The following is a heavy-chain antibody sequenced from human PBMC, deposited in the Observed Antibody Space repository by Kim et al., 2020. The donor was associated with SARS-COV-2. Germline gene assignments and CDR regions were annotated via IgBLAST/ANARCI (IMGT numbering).Heavy chain of an antibody. CDR3: ARDGAKGAPNRDY. Sequence: GWSLRLSCAASGFTFSTYWMSWVRQAPGKGLEWVANIKQDGSEKYYVDSVKGRFTISRDNAKNSLYLQMNNLRAEDTAVYYCARDGAKGAPNRDYWGQGTLVTVSS. V-gene: IGHV3-7*01. CDR1: GFTFSTYW. J-gene: IGHJ4*02. CDR2: IKQDGSEK.